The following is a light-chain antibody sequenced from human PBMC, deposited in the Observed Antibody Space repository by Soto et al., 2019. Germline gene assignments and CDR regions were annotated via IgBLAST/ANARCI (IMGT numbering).Light chain of an antibody. J-gene: IGLJ1*01. Sequence: QAVVTQPPSVSAAPGQKVTISCSGSSSNIRNNYVSWYQQLPGAAPKLLIYENNKRPSGIPDRFSGSKSGTSATLGITGLQTGDEADYYCETWDSSLSAGVFGTGTKVTVL. CDR2: ENN. V-gene: IGLV1-51*02. CDR3: ETWDSSLSAGV. CDR1: SSNIRNNY.